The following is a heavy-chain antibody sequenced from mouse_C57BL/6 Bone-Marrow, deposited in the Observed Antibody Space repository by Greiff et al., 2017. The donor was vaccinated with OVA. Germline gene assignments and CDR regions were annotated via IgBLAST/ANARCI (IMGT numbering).Heavy chain of an antibody. CDR1: GYTFTSYW. CDR3: AREAYDYEGYFDY. J-gene: IGHJ2*01. D-gene: IGHD2-4*01. Sequence: QVQLQQPGAELVKPGASVKLSCKASGYTFTSYWMQWVEQRPGQGLEWIGEIDPSDIYTNYNQKFKGKATLTVDTSSRTAYRQLSSLTSEDSAVYYCAREAYDYEGYFDYWGQGTTLTVSS. CDR2: IDPSDIYT. V-gene: IGHV1-50*01.